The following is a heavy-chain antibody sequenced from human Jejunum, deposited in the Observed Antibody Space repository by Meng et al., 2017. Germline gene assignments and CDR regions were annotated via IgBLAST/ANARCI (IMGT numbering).Heavy chain of an antibody. D-gene: IGHD7-27*01. J-gene: IGHJ4*02. CDR1: GLTFSDYF. CDR3: TGGRTGSAPSDY. V-gene: IGHV3-72*01. CDR2: SRNKASRYTT. Sequence: GESLKISCAVSGLTFSDYFMDWVRQAPGKGLECVARSRNKASRYTTEYAASVKGKFTISRDDSNNSLYLQMSSLKTEDTAVYYCTGGRTGSAPSDYWGQGTLVTVSS.